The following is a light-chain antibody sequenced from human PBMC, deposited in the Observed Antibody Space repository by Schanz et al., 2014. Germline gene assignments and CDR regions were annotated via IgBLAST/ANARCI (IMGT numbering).Light chain of an antibody. Sequence: QSALAQPASVSGSPGQSITISCTGTTRDVANHNIVSWYQQHPGKAPKLMIYEVTKRPSGVSNRFSGSKSGNTASLTISGLQAEDEADYYCAAWDDSLNGVFGGGTKLTVL. CDR1: TRDVANHNI. V-gene: IGLV2-14*02. CDR3: AAWDDSLNGV. J-gene: IGLJ2*01. CDR2: EVT.